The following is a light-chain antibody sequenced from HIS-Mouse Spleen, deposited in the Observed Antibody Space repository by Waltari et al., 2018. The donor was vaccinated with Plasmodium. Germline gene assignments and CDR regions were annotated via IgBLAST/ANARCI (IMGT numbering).Light chain of an antibody. Sequence: VTITCRASQSISSYLNWYQQKPGKAPKLLIYAASSLQSGVPSRFSGSGSGTDFTLTISSLQPEDFATYYCQQSYSTPFTFGPGTKVDIK. J-gene: IGKJ3*01. V-gene: IGKV1-39*01. CDR2: AAS. CDR3: QQSYSTPFT. CDR1: QSISSY.